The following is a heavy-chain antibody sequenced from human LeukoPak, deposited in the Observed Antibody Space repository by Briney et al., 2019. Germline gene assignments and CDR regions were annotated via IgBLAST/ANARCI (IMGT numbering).Heavy chain of an antibody. Sequence: GGSLRVSCAVSGFIFNNYAMRWVRQPPGKGLEWVSGISWNSGSIDYADSVKGRFTISRDNAKNSLYLQMNSLRVEDTAFYYCAKDNRRHYTSGPNPDSLHWGQGALVTVSS. CDR2: ISWNSGSI. V-gene: IGHV3-9*01. J-gene: IGHJ4*02. D-gene: IGHD6-19*01. CDR3: AKDNRRHYTSGPNPDSLH. CDR1: GFIFNNYA.